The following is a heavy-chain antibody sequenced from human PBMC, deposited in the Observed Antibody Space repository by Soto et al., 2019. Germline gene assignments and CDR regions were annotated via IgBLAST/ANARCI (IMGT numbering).Heavy chain of an antibody. CDR1: GASIRSNNR. Sequence: SETLSLTCAVSGASIRSNNRRSWVRQPPGKGLEWIGEIFHSGSTNYNPSLKTRLTISVDKSKNQFSLKLSSVTAADTAVYYCARVYSGSYSDSWGRGTLVTVSS. CDR2: IFHSGST. V-gene: IGHV4-4*02. J-gene: IGHJ4*02. CDR3: ARVYSGSYSDS. D-gene: IGHD1-26*01.